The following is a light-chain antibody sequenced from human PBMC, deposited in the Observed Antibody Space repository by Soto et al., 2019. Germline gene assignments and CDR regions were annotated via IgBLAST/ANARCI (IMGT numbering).Light chain of an antibody. Sequence: DIQMTQSPSTLSASVGDRVTITCRASQSISSWLAWYQQKPGKAPKLLIYKASSLESGVPSRVSGSGSGTDFTLTISSLQPYDFATYYCQQYNSYWTFGQGPKVEIK. V-gene: IGKV1-5*03. CDR1: QSISSW. CDR2: KAS. CDR3: QQYNSYWT. J-gene: IGKJ1*01.